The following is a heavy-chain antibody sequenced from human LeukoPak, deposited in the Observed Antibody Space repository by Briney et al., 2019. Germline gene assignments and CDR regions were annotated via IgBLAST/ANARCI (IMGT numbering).Heavy chain of an antibody. V-gene: IGHV4-59*01. Sequence: PSETLSLTCTVSGGSISSYYWSWIRQPPGKGLEGIGYIYYSGSTNYNPSLKSRVTISVDTSKNQFSLKLSSVTAADTAVYYCAREITMVRGVIITDWFDPWGQGTLVTVSS. CDR3: AREITMVRGVIITDWFDP. CDR1: GGSISSYY. D-gene: IGHD3-10*01. CDR2: IYYSGST. J-gene: IGHJ5*02.